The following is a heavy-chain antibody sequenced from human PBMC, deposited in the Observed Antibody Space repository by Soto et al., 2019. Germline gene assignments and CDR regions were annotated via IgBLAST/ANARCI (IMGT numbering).Heavy chain of an antibody. D-gene: IGHD4-4*01. CDR1: GYTFTGYY. CDR3: ARDMADDYSNYTVDY. CDR2: INPNSGGT. Sequence: ASVKVSCKASGYTFTGYYMHWVRQAPGQGLEWMGWINPNSGGTNYAQKFQGRVTMTRDTSISTAYMELSRLRSDDTAVYYCARDMADDYSNYTVDYWGQGPLVTVSS. V-gene: IGHV1-2*02. J-gene: IGHJ4*02.